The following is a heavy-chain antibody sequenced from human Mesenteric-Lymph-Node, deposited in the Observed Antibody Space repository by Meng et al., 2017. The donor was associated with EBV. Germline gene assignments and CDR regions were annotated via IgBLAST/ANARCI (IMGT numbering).Heavy chain of an antibody. Sequence: QVRLWESGGYFVKPGGSRTFSCAASGFTFSDYYMSWIRQAPGKGLEWVSYISSGTTTISYADSVKGRFTISRDNAKNSLSLQMNSLRAEDTAMYYCARNSRAGGYHDSWGQGTLVTVSS. CDR3: ARNSRAGGYHDS. V-gene: IGHV3-11*01. D-gene: IGHD5-12*01. CDR2: ISSGTTTI. J-gene: IGHJ4*02. CDR1: GFTFSDYY.